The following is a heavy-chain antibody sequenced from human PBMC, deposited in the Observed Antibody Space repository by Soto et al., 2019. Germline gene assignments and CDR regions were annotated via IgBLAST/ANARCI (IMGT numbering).Heavy chain of an antibody. CDR3: AKGLLGFLEWPSWGYYYYYMDV. CDR1: GFTFSSYA. J-gene: IGHJ6*03. V-gene: IGHV3-23*01. CDR2: ISGSGGST. Sequence: PGGSLRLSCAASGFTFSSYAMSWVRQAPGKGLEWVSAISGSGGSTYYADSVKGRFTISRDNSKNTLYLQMNSLRAEDTAVYYCAKGLLGFLEWPSWGYYYYYMDVWGKGTTVTVSS. D-gene: IGHD3-3*01.